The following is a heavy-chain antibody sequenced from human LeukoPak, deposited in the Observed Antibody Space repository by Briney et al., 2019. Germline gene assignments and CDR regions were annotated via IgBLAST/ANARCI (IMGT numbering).Heavy chain of an antibody. V-gene: IGHV1-2*02. CDR1: GYTFTGHY. Sequence: ASVKVSCKASGYTFTGHYMHWVRQAPGQGLEWMGWINPNSGGTNYAQKFQGRVTMTRDTSISTAYMELSRLRSDDTAVYYCAVWFGEFLYYFDYWGQGTLVTVSS. CDR3: AVWFGEFLYYFDY. CDR2: INPNSGGT. J-gene: IGHJ4*02. D-gene: IGHD3-10*01.